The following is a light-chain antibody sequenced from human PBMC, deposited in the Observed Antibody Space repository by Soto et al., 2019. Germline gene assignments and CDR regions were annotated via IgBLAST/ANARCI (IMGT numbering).Light chain of an antibody. CDR1: QSVSSNY. CDR3: QLYGRSPPSWT. Sequence: EIVLTQSPGTLSLSAGERATLSCRASQSVSSNYLAWYQQKPGQPPRLLISGASSRATGIPARFIGSGSGTDFTLTISSLEPEDFAVYYCQLYGRSPPSWTFGQGTKVEIK. J-gene: IGKJ1*01. CDR2: GAS. V-gene: IGKV3-20*01.